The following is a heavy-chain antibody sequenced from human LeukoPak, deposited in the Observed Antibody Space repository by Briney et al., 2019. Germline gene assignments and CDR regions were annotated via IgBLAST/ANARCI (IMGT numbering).Heavy chain of an antibody. CDR2: ISYDGSNK. CDR3: AKDSGEALGYFDY. D-gene: IGHD4-17*01. CDR1: GFTFSSYG. Sequence: PGRSLRLSRAASGFTFSSYGMHWVRQAPGKGLEWVAVISYDGSNKYYADSVKGRFTISRDNSKNTLYLQMNSLRAEDTAVYYCAKDSGEALGYFDYWGQGTLVTVSS. J-gene: IGHJ4*02. V-gene: IGHV3-30*18.